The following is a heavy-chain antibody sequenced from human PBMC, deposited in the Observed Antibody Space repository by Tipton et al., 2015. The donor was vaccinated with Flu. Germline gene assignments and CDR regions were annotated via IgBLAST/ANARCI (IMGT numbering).Heavy chain of an antibody. CDR2: IGTSGDT. V-gene: IGHV3-13*01. CDR3: TRGPLPDSNWYNGMDV. CDR1: GFIFSGYG. J-gene: IGHJ6*02. D-gene: IGHD6-13*01. Sequence: SLRLSCEASGFIFSGYGMHWVRQAAGKGLEWVSGIGTSGDTYYADSVKGRFTISRENAKNFLYVQMSSLRAGDSAVYYYTRGPLPDSNWYNGMDVWGQGTTVTVFS.